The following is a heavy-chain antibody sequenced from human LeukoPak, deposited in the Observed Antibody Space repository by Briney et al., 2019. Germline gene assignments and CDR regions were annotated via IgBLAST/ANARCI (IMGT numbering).Heavy chain of an antibody. CDR3: ARAYYSDITDYPYIGY. CDR1: GFTFSTYG. CDR2: LWYDGNNK. D-gene: IGHD3-22*01. J-gene: IGHJ4*02. V-gene: IGHV3-33*08. Sequence: GRSLRLSCAASGFTFSTYGMHWVRPAPGKGLEWGAVLWYDGNNKFYVDSVRGRFTISRDNSTNTLYLRMNSLRAEDTAVYYCARAYYSDITDYPYIGYWGQGVLVTVSS.